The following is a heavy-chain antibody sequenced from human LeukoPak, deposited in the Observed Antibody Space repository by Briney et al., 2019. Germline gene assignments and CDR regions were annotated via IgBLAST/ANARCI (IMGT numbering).Heavy chain of an antibody. D-gene: IGHD3-10*01. CDR3: ARVGHYYDSGNYYNARGSFDY. J-gene: IGHJ4*02. CDR2: IYYSGST. V-gene: IGHV4-59*01. CDR1: GGSISSYY. Sequence: PSETLSLTCTVSGGSISSYYWSWIRQPPGKGLEWIGYIYYSGSTNYNPSLKSRVTISVDTSKNQFSLKLSSVTAVDTAVYYCARVGHYYDSGNYYNARGSFDYWGQGTLVTVSS.